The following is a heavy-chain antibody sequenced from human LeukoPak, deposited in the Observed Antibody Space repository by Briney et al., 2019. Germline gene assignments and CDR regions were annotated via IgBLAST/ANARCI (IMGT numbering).Heavy chain of an antibody. Sequence: GGSPRLSCTVPGFLFKDYAMSWVRPAPGKGLEWVSSKWKCYYHILRRLREGRFTISRDNSKNTLYLQMKSLTAEDTAIYYCAKDFEASIRGGFDVWGRGTMVTVSS. D-gene: IGHD5-24*01. J-gene: IGHJ3*01. CDR3: AKDFEASIRGGFDV. CDR2: KWKCYYH. V-gene: IGHV3-23*01. CDR1: GFLFKDYA.